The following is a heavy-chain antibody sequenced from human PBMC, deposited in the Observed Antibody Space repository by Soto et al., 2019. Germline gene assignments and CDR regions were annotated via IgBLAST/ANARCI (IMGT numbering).Heavy chain of an antibody. CDR1: GFTFSSYS. CDR3: ARDRPWLLWFGEPVDPYFDY. J-gene: IGHJ4*02. V-gene: IGHV3-21*01. CDR2: ISSSSSYI. Sequence: GGSLRLSCAASGFTFSSYSMNWVRQAPGKGLEWVSSISSSSSYIYYADSVKGRFTISRDNAKNSLYLQMNSLRAEDTAVYYCARDRPWLLWFGEPVDPYFDYWGQGTLVTVSS. D-gene: IGHD3-10*01.